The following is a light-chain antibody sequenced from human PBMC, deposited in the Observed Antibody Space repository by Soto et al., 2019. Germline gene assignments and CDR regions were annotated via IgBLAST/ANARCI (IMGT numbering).Light chain of an antibody. CDR3: AAWDDSLNGPA. CDR1: YSNIGIND. CDR2: DTS. V-gene: IGLV1-44*01. Sequence: QSVLTQQPSASGTPGQRVTVSCSGTYSNIGINDVHWYRQLSGTAPQILIYDTSQRATGVPDRFSGSRSGTSASLVISGLQTEDEADYHCAAWDDSLNGPAFGGGTKLTVL. J-gene: IGLJ2*01.